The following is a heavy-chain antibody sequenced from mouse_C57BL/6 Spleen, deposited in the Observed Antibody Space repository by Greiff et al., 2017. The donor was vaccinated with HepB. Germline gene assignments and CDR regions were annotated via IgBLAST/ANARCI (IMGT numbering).Heavy chain of an antibody. CDR1: GYAFSSYW. J-gene: IGHJ2*01. Sequence: VQLQQSGAELVKPGASVKISCKASGYAFSSYWMHWVKQRPGKGLEWIGQIYPGDGDTNYNGKFKGKATLTADKSSSTAYMQLSSLTSEDSAVYYCARGEYYGTTDYWGQGTTLTVSS. V-gene: IGHV1-80*01. D-gene: IGHD1-1*01. CDR3: ARGEYYGTTDY. CDR2: IYPGDGDT.